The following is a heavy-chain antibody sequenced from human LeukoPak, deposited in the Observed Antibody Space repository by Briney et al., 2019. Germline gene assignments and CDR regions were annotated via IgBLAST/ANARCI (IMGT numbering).Heavy chain of an antibody. J-gene: IGHJ3*02. V-gene: IGHV3-66*01. CDR1: GFTVSSNY. CDR2: IYSGGST. Sequence: PGGSLRLSCAASGFTVSSNYVSWVRQAPGKGLEWVSVIYSGGSTYYADSVKGRFTISRDNSKNTLYLQMNSLRAEDTAVYYCARDHPIYRFGEFGDAFDIWGQGTMVTVSS. D-gene: IGHD3-10*01. CDR3: ARDHPIYRFGEFGDAFDI.